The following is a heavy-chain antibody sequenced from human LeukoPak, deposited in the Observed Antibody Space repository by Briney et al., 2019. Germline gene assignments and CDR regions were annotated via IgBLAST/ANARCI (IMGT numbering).Heavy chain of an antibody. CDR2: IKQDGSEK. Sequence: GGSLRLSCAASGFTFSSYWMSWVRQAPGKGLERVANIKQDGSEKYYVDSVKGRFTISRDNAKNSLYLQMNSLRAEDTAVYYCARFPMVRGVTDDYWGQGTLVTVSS. J-gene: IGHJ4*02. CDR1: GFTFSSYW. V-gene: IGHV3-7*01. CDR3: ARFPMVRGVTDDY. D-gene: IGHD3-10*01.